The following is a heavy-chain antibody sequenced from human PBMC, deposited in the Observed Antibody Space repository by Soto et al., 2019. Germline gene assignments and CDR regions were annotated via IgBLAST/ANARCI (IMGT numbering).Heavy chain of an antibody. J-gene: IGHJ4*02. Sequence: QVQLVQSGAEVKKPGASVQVSCRASGYTFSNYGITWVRQAPGQGLEWMGWISAYKGNTDYAQKLQGRVTMTTDTSSSTFYMELRSLRFDVTAVYYCASRSGQLPYYFDYWGQGTLVTVSS. CDR2: ISAYKGNT. CDR3: ASRSGQLPYYFDY. D-gene: IGHD6-6*01. V-gene: IGHV1-18*01. CDR1: GYTFSNYG.